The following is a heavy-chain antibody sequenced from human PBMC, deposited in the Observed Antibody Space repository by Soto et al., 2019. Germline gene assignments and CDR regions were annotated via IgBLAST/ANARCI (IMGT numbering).Heavy chain of an antibody. Sequence: SETLSLTCTVSGGSISSSSYYWGWIRQPPGKGLEWIGSIYYSGSTYYNPSLKSRVTISVDTSKNQFSLKLSSVTAADTAVYYCARHRSSGYSYGYYFDYWGQGTLVT. CDR2: IYYSGST. CDR3: ARHRSSGYSYGYYFDY. D-gene: IGHD5-18*01. V-gene: IGHV4-39*01. CDR1: GGSISSSSYY. J-gene: IGHJ4*02.